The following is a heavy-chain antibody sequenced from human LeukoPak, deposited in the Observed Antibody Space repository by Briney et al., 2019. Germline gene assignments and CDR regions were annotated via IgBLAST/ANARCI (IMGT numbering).Heavy chain of an antibody. Sequence: SETLSLTCTVSGGSISSNIYYWGWIRQPPGKGLEWIGSFFYGGNTYYNPSLKSRVTISVDTSKNQFSLRLSSVTAADTAVYYCAIAARGHLLTGWGQGTLVTVSS. CDR1: GGSISSNIYY. CDR2: FFYGGNT. J-gene: IGHJ4*02. D-gene: IGHD3-9*01. CDR3: AIAARGHLLTG. V-gene: IGHV4-39*01.